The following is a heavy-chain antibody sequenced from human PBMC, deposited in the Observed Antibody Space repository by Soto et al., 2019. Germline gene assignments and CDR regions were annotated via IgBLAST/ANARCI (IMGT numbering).Heavy chain of an antibody. D-gene: IGHD3-16*01. CDR3: AREHDEFGKAFDI. V-gene: IGHV4-59*01. J-gene: IGHJ3*02. CDR1: GGSIRSDF. CDR2: IHYSGVT. Sequence: QVRLQESGPRLVKPSGTLSLICTVSGGSIRSDFWSWIRQPPGKALEWIGYIHYSGVTNYNPSLRSRVIISADTSKNQFSLQLRSVIAADTALYFGAREHDEFGKAFDIWGPGTVVTVSS.